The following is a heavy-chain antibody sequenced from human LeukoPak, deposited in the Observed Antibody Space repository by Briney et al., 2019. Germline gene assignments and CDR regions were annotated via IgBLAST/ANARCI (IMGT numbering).Heavy chain of an antibody. Sequence: PSETLSLTCTVSGGSISSFYWSWIRQPAGKGLEWIGRIYTSENTNYNPSLKSRVTMSVDTSKNHFSLKLSSVTAADTAVYYCARDFRGGYDFWSGYYTPHYFDYWGQGTLVTVSP. CDR2: IYTSENT. CDR3: ARDFRGGYDFWSGYYTPHYFDY. D-gene: IGHD3-3*01. V-gene: IGHV4-4*07. J-gene: IGHJ4*02. CDR1: GGSISSFY.